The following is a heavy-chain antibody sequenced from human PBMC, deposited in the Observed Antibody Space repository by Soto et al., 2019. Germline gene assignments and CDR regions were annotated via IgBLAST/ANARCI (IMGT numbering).Heavy chain of an antibody. CDR3: ARERLIFFDYYYYGMDV. Sequence: QVQLQESGPGLVKPSQTLSLTCTVSGGSISSGGYYWSWIRQQPGKDLQWIGYIYYSGSTYYSPSLNNRVTISENASKNQFSLKLSSVTAADTAVYYCARERLIFFDYYYYGMDVWGQGTTVTVSS. J-gene: IGHJ6*02. CDR1: GGSISSGGYY. D-gene: IGHD3-3*01. V-gene: IGHV4-31*03. CDR2: IYYSGST.